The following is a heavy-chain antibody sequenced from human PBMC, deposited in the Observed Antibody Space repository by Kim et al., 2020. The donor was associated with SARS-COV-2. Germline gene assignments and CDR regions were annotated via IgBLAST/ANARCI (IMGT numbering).Heavy chain of an antibody. V-gene: IGHV4-59*01. Sequence: SETLSLTCTVSGGSISSYYWSWIRQPPGKGLEWIGYIYYSGSTNYNPSPKSRVTISVDTSKNQFSLKLSSVTAADTAVYYCARSISTIFHNPWGQGTLVTVSS. J-gene: IGHJ5*02. CDR3: ARSISTIFHNP. D-gene: IGHD3-3*01. CDR1: GGSISSYY. CDR2: IYYSGST.